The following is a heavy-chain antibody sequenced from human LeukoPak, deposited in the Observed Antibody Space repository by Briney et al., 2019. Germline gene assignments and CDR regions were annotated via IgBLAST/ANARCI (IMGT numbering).Heavy chain of an antibody. Sequence: SETLSLTCTVSGGSISSSSYYWGWIRQPPGKGLEWIGSIYYSGSTYYNPSLKSRVTISVDTSKNQFSLKLSSVTAADTAVYYCARDLRAAGTFDYWGRGTLVTVSS. CDR2: IYYSGST. J-gene: IGHJ4*02. V-gene: IGHV4-39*07. D-gene: IGHD6-13*01. CDR3: ARDLRAAGTFDY. CDR1: GGSISSSSYY.